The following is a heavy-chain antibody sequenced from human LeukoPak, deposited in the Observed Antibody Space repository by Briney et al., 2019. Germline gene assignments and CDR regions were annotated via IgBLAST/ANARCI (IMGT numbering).Heavy chain of an antibody. V-gene: IGHV4-4*07. D-gene: IGHD6-19*01. Sequence: PSETLSLTCSVSGGSISTYYWSWLRQPAGKGLEWIGRIYPNGISNYNPSLKSRVTMSLDTSKNHFSLKVNSVTAADTAVYFCARGDSGWYLGLGFDYWGQGTLVAVSS. J-gene: IGHJ4*02. CDR1: GGSISTYY. CDR2: IYPNGIS. CDR3: ARGDSGWYLGLGFDY.